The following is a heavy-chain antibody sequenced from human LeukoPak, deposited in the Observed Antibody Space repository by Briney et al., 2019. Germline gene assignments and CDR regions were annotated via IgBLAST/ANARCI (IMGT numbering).Heavy chain of an antibody. D-gene: IGHD2-15*01. CDR1: GFTFSSYA. J-gene: IGHJ4*02. CDR2: IWYDGSNK. V-gene: IGHV3-33*08. Sequence: GGSLRLSCAASGFTFSSYAMHWVRQAPGKGLEWVAVIWYDGSNKYYADSVKGRFTTSRDNSKNTLYLQMNGLRAEDTAVYYCARDRVVVAATEGYYFDYWGQGTLVTVSS. CDR3: ARDRVVVAATEGYYFDY.